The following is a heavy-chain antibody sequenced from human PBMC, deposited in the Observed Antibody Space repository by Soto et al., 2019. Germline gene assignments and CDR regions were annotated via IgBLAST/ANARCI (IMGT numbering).Heavy chain of an antibody. CDR1: GSTLRTYA. J-gene: IGHJ6*02. CDR2: ISYDGSNK. D-gene: IGHD2-15*01. CDR3: ALMERGGSFPPYYYYGMDV. V-gene: IGHV3-30-3*01. Sequence: GGSLRPSCPASGSTLRTYAMNGVRQAPGKGLDWVAVISYDGSNKYYADSVKGRFTISRDNSKNTLYLQMNSPRAEDTAVYYCALMERGGSFPPYYYYGMDVWGQGTTVTVSS.